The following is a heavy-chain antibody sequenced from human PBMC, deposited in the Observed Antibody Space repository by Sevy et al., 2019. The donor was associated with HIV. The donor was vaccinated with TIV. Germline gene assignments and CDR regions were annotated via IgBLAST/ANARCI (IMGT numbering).Heavy chain of an antibody. Sequence: SETLSLTCTVSGGSIINYHWNWIRQPPGKGLEWIGYIYYSGTTDYNPSLKSRVTISVDTSKNQFSLKLSSVTAADPAVYYCARLERYNYGSIGYYYGLDVWGQGTTVTVSS. V-gene: IGHV4-59*12. CDR2: IYYSGTT. CDR3: ARLERYNYGSIGYYYGLDV. CDR1: GGSIINYH. D-gene: IGHD5-18*01. J-gene: IGHJ6*02.